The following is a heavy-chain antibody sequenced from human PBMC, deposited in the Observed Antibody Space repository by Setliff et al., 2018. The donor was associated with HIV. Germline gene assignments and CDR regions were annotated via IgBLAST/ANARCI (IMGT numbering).Heavy chain of an antibody. V-gene: IGHV1-2*02. CDR2: INPNSGDT. Sequence: ASVKVSCKASGYTFIGYYMHWVRQAPGQGLEWMGWINPNSGDTNYAQKFQGRVTMTRDTSISTAYMELRRLTSDDTAVYYCARVGSRTIWFLLDYWGQGTLVTVSS. J-gene: IGHJ4*02. CDR3: ARVGSRTIWFLLDY. D-gene: IGHD3-10*01. CDR1: GYTFIGYY.